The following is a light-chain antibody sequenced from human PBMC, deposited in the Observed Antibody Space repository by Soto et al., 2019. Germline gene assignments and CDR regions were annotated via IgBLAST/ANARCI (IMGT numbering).Light chain of an antibody. V-gene: IGKV4-1*01. CDR1: QNVLYSSNNKNY. CDR3: QQYYSTPLT. J-gene: IGKJ4*01. CDR2: WAS. Sequence: DIVMTQSPDSLAVSLGERATIKFKSSQNVLYSSNNKNYLAWYQQKPGQPPKMLIYWASTRESGVPDRFSGSGSGTDFTLTISSLQAEDVAVYYCQQYYSTPLTFGGGTKVDIK.